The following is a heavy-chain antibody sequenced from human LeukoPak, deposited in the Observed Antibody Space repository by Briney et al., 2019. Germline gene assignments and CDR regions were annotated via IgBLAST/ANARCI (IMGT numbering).Heavy chain of an antibody. J-gene: IGHJ6*03. Sequence: ASETLSLTCTVSGGTISSSSYYWGWIRQPPGKGLEWIRYIYSSGSTNYNPSLKSRVTMSVDTSKNQFSLKVSSVTAADTAVYYCARVFDSGSQAYFYYMDVWGKGTTVTISS. CDR3: ARVFDSGSQAYFYYMDV. CDR2: IYSSGST. CDR1: GGTISSSSYY. D-gene: IGHD3-10*01. V-gene: IGHV4-61*05.